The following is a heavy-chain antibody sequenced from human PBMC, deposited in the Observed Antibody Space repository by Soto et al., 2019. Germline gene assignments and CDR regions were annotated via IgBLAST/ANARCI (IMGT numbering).Heavy chain of an antibody. D-gene: IGHD1-1*01. CDR2: SSSDGSST. CDR1: GFTFSGSW. V-gene: IGHV3-74*03. Sequence: EVQLVESGGGLVQPGGSLRLSCAASGFTFSGSWMHWVRQAPGKGLVWVSRSSSDGSSTTYEDSVKGRFTISRDNANNILYLQMNSLRAEDTAVYYCATARTGTFTYWGQGTLDTVSS. J-gene: IGHJ4*02. CDR3: ATARTGTFTY.